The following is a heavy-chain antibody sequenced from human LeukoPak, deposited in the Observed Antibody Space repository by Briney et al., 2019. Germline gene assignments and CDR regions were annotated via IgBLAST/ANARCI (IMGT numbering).Heavy chain of an antibody. Sequence: SVKVSCKASVGTFSSYAISWVRQARGQGLAWMGGSISIFGTANYAQKFQGRVTITADESTSTAYMELSSLRSEDTAVYYCATGALRVGATSPPYYYYYMDVWGKGTTVTISS. CDR2: SISIFGTA. D-gene: IGHD1-26*01. CDR3: ATGALRVGATSPPYYYYYMDV. CDR1: VGTFSSYA. V-gene: IGHV1-69*01. J-gene: IGHJ6*03.